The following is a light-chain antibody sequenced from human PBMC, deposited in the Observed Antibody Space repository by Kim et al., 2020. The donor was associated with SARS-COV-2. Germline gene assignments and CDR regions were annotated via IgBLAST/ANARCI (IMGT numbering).Light chain of an antibody. J-gene: IGLJ2*01. Sequence: VALGQTGSITCQGDSLRSDYATWYQQKPGQAPILVIYGKNNRPSGIPDRFSGSSSGNTASLTITGTQAGDEADYYCNSRDSNDNVVFGGGTQLTVL. CDR3: NSRDSNDNVV. V-gene: IGLV3-19*01. CDR2: GKN. CDR1: SLRSDY.